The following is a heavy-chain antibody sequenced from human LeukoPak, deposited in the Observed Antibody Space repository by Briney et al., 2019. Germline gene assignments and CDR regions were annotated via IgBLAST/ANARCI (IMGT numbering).Heavy chain of an antibody. CDR2: ISSSSSYI. CDR3: AKDGADCGGDCYSPFDY. V-gene: IGHV3-21*04. D-gene: IGHD2-21*02. Sequence: GGSLRLSCAASGFTFSSYSMNWVRQAPGKGLEWVSSISSSSSYIYYADSVKGRFAISRDNSKNTLYLQMNSLGAEDTAVYYCAKDGADCGGDCYSPFDYWGQGTLVTVSS. CDR1: GFTFSSYS. J-gene: IGHJ4*02.